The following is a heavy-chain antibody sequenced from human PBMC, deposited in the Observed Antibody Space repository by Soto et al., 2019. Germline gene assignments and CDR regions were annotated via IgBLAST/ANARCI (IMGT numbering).Heavy chain of an antibody. CDR3: ARGLVDQDV. D-gene: IGHD2-21*01. J-gene: IGHJ6*04. CDR2: IDNAGTDS. V-gene: IGHV3-74*01. CDR1: GFTLSGRS. Sequence: EVQLVESGGGLVQPGGSLRLSCAASGFTLSGRSMHWVRQAPGKGLVWVSGIDNAGTDSTYADSVKGRFTSSRDNAKNMLYLQMNSLRAEDTAVYYCARGLVDQDVWGKGTTVTVSS.